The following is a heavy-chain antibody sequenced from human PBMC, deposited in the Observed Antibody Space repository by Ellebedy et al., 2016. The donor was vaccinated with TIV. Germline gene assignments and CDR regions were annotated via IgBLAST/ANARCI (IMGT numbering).Heavy chain of an antibody. J-gene: IGHJ4*02. CDR3: ARVSSSGWYFDY. Sequence: ASVKVSCXVSGYTLTDLSMHWVRQAPGKGLEWMGGFDPEDGETIYAQKFQGRVTMTEDTSTDTAYMELSSLRSEDTAVYYCARVSSSGWYFDYWGQGTLVTVSS. CDR1: GYTLTDLS. CDR2: FDPEDGET. D-gene: IGHD6-19*01. V-gene: IGHV1-24*01.